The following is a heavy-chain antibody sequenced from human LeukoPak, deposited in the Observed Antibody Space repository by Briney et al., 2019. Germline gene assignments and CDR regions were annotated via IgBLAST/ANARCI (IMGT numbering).Heavy chain of an antibody. CDR3: ARGFGGATGYFDY. CDR1: GGSISIYY. D-gene: IGHD3-16*01. Sequence: SETPSLTCTVSGGSISIYYWNWIRQPPGKGLGGIGYIYYSGSTYYNPSLKSRVTISVDTSKNQFSLKLSSVTAADTAVYYCARGFGGATGYFDYWGQGTLVTVSS. CDR2: IYYSGST. J-gene: IGHJ4*02. V-gene: IGHV4-59*06.